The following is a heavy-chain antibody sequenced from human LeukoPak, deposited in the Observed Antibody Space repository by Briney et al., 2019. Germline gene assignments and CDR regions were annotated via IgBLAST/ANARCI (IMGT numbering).Heavy chain of an antibody. CDR3: ARDPPYYYDSSGF. CDR2: IKQDGSEK. D-gene: IGHD3-22*01. J-gene: IGHJ4*02. V-gene: IGHV3-7*01. CDR1: GFTFSSYW. Sequence: GGSLRLSYAASGFTFSSYWMSWVRQAPGKGLEWVANIKQDGSEKYYVDSVKGRFTISRDNAKNSLYLQMNSLRAEDTAVYYCARDPPYYYDSSGFWGQGTLVTVSS.